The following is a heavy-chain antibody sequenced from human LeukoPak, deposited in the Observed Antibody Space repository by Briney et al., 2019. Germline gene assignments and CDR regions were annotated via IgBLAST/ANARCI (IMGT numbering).Heavy chain of an antibody. Sequence: PGGSLRLSCAASGFTFSSYGMHWVRQAPGKGLEWVAVISYDGSNKYYADSVKGRFTISRDNSKNTLYLQMNSLRAEDTAVYYCAKRLEPSAYYDFWSGYYFDYRGQGTLVTVSS. CDR1: GFTFSSYG. CDR2: ISYDGSNK. CDR3: AKRLEPSAYYDFWSGYYFDY. J-gene: IGHJ4*02. V-gene: IGHV3-30*18. D-gene: IGHD3-3*01.